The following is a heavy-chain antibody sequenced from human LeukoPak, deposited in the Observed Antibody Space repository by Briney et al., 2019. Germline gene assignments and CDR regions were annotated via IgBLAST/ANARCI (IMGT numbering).Heavy chain of an antibody. CDR2: ISSSSSYI. V-gene: IGHV3-21*01. J-gene: IGHJ4*02. CDR3: ARVTRIAVAGTDY. CDR1: GFTFSSYS. Sequence: GGSLRLSCAASGFTFSSYSMNWVRQARGKGLEWVSSISSSSSYIYYADSVKGRFTISRDNAKNSLYLQMNSLRAEDTAVYYCARVTRIAVAGTDYWGQGTLVTVSS. D-gene: IGHD6-19*01.